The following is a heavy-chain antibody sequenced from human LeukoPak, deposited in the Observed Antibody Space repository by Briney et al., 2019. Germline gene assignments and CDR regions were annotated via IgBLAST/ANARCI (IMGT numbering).Heavy chain of an antibody. D-gene: IGHD1-7*01. CDR2: MYHSGST. V-gene: IGHV4-39*01. Sequence: SETLSLTCTVSGGSISSRSYYWGWIRQPPGKGLEWIGSMYHSGSTYYTPSLKSPVTISVDTSKNPVSLKLSSVTAADTAVYYCARLELGPYYFDYWGQGILVTVSS. CDR3: ARLELGPYYFDY. J-gene: IGHJ4*02. CDR1: GGSISSRSYY.